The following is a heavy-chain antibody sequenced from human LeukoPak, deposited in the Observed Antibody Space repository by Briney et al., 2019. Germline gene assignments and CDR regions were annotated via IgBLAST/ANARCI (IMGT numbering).Heavy chain of an antibody. CDR2: INTNTGNP. Sequence: GASVKVSCKASGYTFTSYAMNWVRQAPGQGLEWMGWINTNTGNPTYAQGFTGRFVFSLDTSVSTAYLQISSLKAEDTAVYYCAMPPGYCSSTSCYTNWYFDLWGRGTLVTVSS. D-gene: IGHD2-2*02. J-gene: IGHJ2*01. CDR1: GYTFTSYA. V-gene: IGHV7-4-1*02. CDR3: AMPPGYCSSTSCYTNWYFDL.